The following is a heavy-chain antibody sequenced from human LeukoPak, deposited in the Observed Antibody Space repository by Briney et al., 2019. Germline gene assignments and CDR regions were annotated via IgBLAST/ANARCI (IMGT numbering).Heavy chain of an antibody. CDR1: GFTFSSYA. V-gene: IGHV3-23*01. CDR2: ISGSGGST. J-gene: IGHJ4*02. CDR3: AKDSSRYYGSGSY. Sequence: GGSLRLSCAASGFTFSSYAMSWVRQAPGKGLEWVSAISGSGGSTYYADSVKGRFTISRDNSKNTLYLQMNSLRAKDTAVYHCAKDSSRYYGSGSYWGQGTPVTVSS. D-gene: IGHD3-10*01.